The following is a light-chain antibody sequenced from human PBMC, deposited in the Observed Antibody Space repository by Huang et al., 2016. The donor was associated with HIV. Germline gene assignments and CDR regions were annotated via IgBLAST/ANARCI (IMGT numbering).Light chain of an antibody. CDR2: SAY. CDR1: QSISTN. V-gene: IGKV3-15*01. CDR3: QQGET. Sequence: EIMLTQSPATLSVSPGERATLSCRASQSISTNLAWYQQKPGLAPRRLIYSAYTRATGIPARCSGSGSGTEFTLTISSLQSEDFAVYYCQQGETFGQGTKLEIK. J-gene: IGKJ2*01.